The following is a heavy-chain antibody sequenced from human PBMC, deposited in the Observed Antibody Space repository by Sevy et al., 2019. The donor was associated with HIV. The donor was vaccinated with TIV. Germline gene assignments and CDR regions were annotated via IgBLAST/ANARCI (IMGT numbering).Heavy chain of an antibody. CDR3: ARKVGDM. J-gene: IGHJ3*01. D-gene: IGHD1-26*01. V-gene: IGHV3-7*01. CDR2: IKQDGSQK. CDR1: GFTFSDYW. Sequence: GGSLRLSCAASGFTFSDYWMSWVRQAPGKGLEWVANIKQDGSQKYFVDSVKGRFTISRDNAKNSLYLQMDNLRVEDTAVYYCARKVGDMWGQRTMVTVSS.